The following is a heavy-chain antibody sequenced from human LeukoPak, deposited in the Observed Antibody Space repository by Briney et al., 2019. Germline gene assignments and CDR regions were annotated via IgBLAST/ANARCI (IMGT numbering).Heavy chain of an antibody. Sequence: GGSLRLSCAASGFTFSSYSMNWVHQAPGKGLEWVSSISSSSSYIYYADSVKGRFTISRDNAKNSLYLQMNSLRAEDTAVYYCASRGSSGWYFDYWGQGTLVTVSS. D-gene: IGHD6-19*01. V-gene: IGHV3-21*01. CDR2: ISSSSSYI. CDR3: ASRGSSGWYFDY. CDR1: GFTFSSYS. J-gene: IGHJ4*02.